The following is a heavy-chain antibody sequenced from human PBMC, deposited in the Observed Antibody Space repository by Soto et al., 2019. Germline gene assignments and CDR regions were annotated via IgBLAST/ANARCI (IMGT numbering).Heavy chain of an antibody. Sequence: KASETLSLTCTVSGGSFSGYFWTWIRQPPGKGLEWLAEINHSGITNYNPSVESRVSMSVDTSKNQFSLRLYSVTAAYTAVYYCVRGPYNYNSRYFDYWGQGTLVTVS. J-gene: IGHJ4*02. CDR1: GGSFSGYF. V-gene: IGHV4-34*01. CDR3: VRGPYNYNSRYFDY. D-gene: IGHD1-1*01. CDR2: INHSGIT.